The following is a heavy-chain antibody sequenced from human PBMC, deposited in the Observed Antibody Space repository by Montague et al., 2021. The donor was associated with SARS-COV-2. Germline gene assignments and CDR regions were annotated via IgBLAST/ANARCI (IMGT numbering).Heavy chain of an antibody. CDR1: GGSFSDSH. CDR3: ARGQSGITMIVVAILGVEFYFDN. Sequence: SESLSLTCAVYGGSFSDSHWSWLRQPPGKGLEWIGEINQSGSTKYNPSLKNRVTISVDTSKNQFSLKLSSLTAADTAVYYCARGQSGITMIVVAILGVEFYFDNWGQGTLVTVSS. CDR2: INQSGST. J-gene: IGHJ4*02. V-gene: IGHV4-34*01. D-gene: IGHD3-22*01.